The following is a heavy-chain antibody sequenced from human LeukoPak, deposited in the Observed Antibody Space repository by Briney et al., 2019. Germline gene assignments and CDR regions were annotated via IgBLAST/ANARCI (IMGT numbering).Heavy chain of an antibody. V-gene: IGHV3-23*01. CDR2: ISDSGNT. D-gene: IGHD2-2*01. CDR3: AHGTVYQLDY. J-gene: IGHJ4*02. Sequence: QAGGSLRLSCAASGFTLSSYAMSWVRQAPGKGLEWVSAISDSGNTYHADSVKGRFTISRDNSKNTLYLQMSSLRAEDTAAYYCAHGTVYQLDYWGRGTLVTVSS. CDR1: GFTLSSYA.